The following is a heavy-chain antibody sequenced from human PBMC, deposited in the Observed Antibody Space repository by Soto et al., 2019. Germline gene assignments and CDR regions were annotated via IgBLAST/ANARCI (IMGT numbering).Heavy chain of an antibody. Sequence: QVQLVQSGAEVKKPGASVKVSCKASGYTFTSYGISWVRQAPGQGLEWMGWISGYNGNTNYAQKLQGRVTMTTDTSTSTAYMELRSLRSDDTAVYYCARDRSSGWYTYYYYYGMDVWGQGTTVTVSS. CDR1: GYTFTSYG. J-gene: IGHJ6*02. D-gene: IGHD6-19*01. V-gene: IGHV1-18*01. CDR2: ISGYNGNT. CDR3: ARDRSSGWYTYYYYYGMDV.